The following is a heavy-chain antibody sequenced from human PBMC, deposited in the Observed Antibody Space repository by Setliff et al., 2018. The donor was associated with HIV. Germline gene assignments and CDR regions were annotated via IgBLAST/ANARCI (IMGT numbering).Heavy chain of an antibody. V-gene: IGHV3-15*01. D-gene: IGHD5-12*01. J-gene: IGHJ4*02. CDR2: IKKKGDGGTT. CDR3: TTEKRGSGAYNFDH. CDR1: GFIFSNAR. Sequence: GGSLRLSCAASGFIFSNARMNWVRQVPGKGLEWVGHIKKKGDGGTTEYATPVKGRFTISRDDSKNTLYLVMNGLKTEDTALYYCTTEKRGSGAYNFDHWGQGTLVTVS.